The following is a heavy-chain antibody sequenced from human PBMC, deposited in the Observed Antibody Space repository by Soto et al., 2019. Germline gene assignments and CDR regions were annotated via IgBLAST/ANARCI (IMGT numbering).Heavy chain of an antibody. CDR1: GGSFSGYY. CDR2: INHSGST. D-gene: IGHD3-3*01. CDR3: ARGGYDFWSGYPRRAYGMDV. J-gene: IGHJ6*02. V-gene: IGHV4-34*01. Sequence: KTSETLSLTCAVHGGSFSGYYWSWIRQPPGKGLEWIGEINHSGSTNYNPSLKSRVTISVDTSKNQFSLKLSSVTAADTAVYYCARGGYDFWSGYPRRAYGMDVWGQGTTVTVSS.